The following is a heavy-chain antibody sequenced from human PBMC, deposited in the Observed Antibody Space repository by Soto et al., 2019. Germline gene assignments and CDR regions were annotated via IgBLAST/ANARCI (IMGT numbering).Heavy chain of an antibody. Sequence: ASVKVSCKASGYTFTSYGISWVRQAPGQGLEWMGWISAYNGNTNYAQKLQGGVTMTTDTSTSTAYMELRSLRSDDTAVYYCARDVDIVATRRRNWFDPWGQGTLVTVSS. V-gene: IGHV1-18*04. CDR3: ARDVDIVATRRRNWFDP. CDR2: ISAYNGNT. D-gene: IGHD5-12*01. J-gene: IGHJ5*02. CDR1: GYTFTSYG.